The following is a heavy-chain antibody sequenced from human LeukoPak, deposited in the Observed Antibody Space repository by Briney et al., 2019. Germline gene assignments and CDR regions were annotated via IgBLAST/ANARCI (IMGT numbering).Heavy chain of an antibody. CDR1: GFTFSSYA. CDR3: AKTPRQWFGEG. V-gene: IGHV3-23*01. J-gene: IGHJ4*02. CDR2: ISGSGGST. Sequence: GGPLRLSCAASGFTFSSYAMSWVRQAPGKGLEWVSAISGSGGSTYYADSVKGRFTISRDNSKNTLYLQMNSLRAEDTAVYYCAKTPRQWFGEGWGQGTLVTVSS. D-gene: IGHD3-10*01.